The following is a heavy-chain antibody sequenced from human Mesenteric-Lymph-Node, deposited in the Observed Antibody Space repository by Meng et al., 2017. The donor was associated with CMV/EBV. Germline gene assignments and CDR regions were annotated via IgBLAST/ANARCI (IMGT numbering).Heavy chain of an antibody. Sequence: GESLKSSCAASGFTFSSYSMNWVRQAPGKGLEWVSSISSSSSYIYYADSVRGRFTISRDNAKNSLYLQMSSLRADDTAVYFCAREGLTIFGVILSRHNWFDPWGQGTLVTVSS. J-gene: IGHJ5*02. D-gene: IGHD3-3*01. CDR1: GFTFSSYS. CDR3: AREGLTIFGVILSRHNWFDP. CDR2: ISSSSSYI. V-gene: IGHV3-21*03.